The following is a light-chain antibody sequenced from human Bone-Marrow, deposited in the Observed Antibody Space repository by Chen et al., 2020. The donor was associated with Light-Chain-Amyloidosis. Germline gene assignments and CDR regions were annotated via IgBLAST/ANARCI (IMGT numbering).Light chain of an antibody. Sequence: QSALTQPASVSGSPGQSITISCTGTSRDVGGDNHVSWYQQHPAKAHKLMIYEVTNRPSWVPDRFSGSKSDNTASLTISGLQTEDEADYFCSSYTITNTLVFGSGTRVTVL. J-gene: IGLJ1*01. CDR2: EVT. V-gene: IGLV2-14*01. CDR3: SSYTITNTLV. CDR1: SRDVGGDNH.